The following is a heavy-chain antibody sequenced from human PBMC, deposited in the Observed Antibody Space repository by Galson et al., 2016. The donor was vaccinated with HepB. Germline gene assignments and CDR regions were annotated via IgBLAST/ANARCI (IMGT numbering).Heavy chain of an antibody. CDR3: ARDMSTTGEYYYHC. Sequence: SLRLSCAASGFTFSNYGMHWVRQAPGKGLEWVAVFSYDGSNKYRADSVKGRFTISRDNSKNTLYLQMNSLRAEDTAVYYCARDMSTTGEYYYHCWGQGTLVTVSS. CDR1: GFTFSNYG. V-gene: IGHV3-30*03. J-gene: IGHJ4*02. D-gene: IGHD3-10*01. CDR2: FSYDGSNK.